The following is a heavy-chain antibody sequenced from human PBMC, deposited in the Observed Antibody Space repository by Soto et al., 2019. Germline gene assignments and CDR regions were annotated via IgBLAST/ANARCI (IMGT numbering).Heavy chain of an antibody. J-gene: IGHJ6*02. V-gene: IGHV3-66*01. D-gene: IGHD1-26*01. Sequence: DVEVVESGGGLVQPGGSLRLSCAPSGFSVTIYYMTWLRQAPGKGLEWVSAIYSDGSTYYADSVKGRFTVSRDKSKNTLYLIMRRRGPEDADMYYCARICSVSFYVWGQGTTLSV. CDR2: IYSDGST. CDR1: GFSVTIYY. CDR3: ARICSVSFYV.